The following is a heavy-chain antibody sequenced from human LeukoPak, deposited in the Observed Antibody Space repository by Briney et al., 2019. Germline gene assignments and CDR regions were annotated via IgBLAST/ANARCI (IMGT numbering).Heavy chain of an antibody. V-gene: IGHV3-33*01. Sequence: GGSLRLSCAASGFTFSSYGMHWVRQAPGKGLEWLAVIWSDGSQKYYADSVKGRFTISRDNSKKTLYLQMNSLTAEDTAVYYCARKYCSTTSCLFDNWGQGTLVTVSS. CDR3: ARKYCSTTSCLFDN. J-gene: IGHJ4*02. CDR2: IWSDGSQK. D-gene: IGHD2-2*01. CDR1: GFTFSSYG.